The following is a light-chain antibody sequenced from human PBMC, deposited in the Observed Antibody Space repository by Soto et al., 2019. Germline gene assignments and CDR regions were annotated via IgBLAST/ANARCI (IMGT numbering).Light chain of an antibody. CDR2: SNN. CDR1: RFNIGSNT. Sequence: QSVLTQPXSASGTPGQXXXIXCSGSRFNIGSNTVNWYQQFPGTAPKLLIYSNNQRPSGVPDRFSGSKSGTSXSLXXSGLQXXDEAEYYXXAWDDSLNGPVFGAGTTLTV. CDR3: XAWDDSLNGPV. V-gene: IGLV1-44*01. J-gene: IGLJ3*02.